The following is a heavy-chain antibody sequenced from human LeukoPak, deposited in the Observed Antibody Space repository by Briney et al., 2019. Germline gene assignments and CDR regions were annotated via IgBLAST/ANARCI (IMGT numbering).Heavy chain of an antibody. CDR3: VRNLAVAGTCFNS. CDR1: GFTFRNYW. CDR2: IKQDGSDR. Sequence: GGSLRHSCAPSGFTFRNYWMSWVRQAPGTGLEWVANIKQDGSDRNYVTSVRGRFTISRDNAESSLYLQMNSLRVEDTAVYYCVRNLAVAGTCFNSWGQGTLVTVSS. V-gene: IGHV3-7*03. D-gene: IGHD6-19*01. J-gene: IGHJ4*02.